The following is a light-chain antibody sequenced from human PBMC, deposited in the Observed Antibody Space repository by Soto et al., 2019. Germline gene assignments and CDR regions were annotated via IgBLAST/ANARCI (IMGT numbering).Light chain of an antibody. Sequence: QMSQSPSSQSSSLGDRGTITFPATQDISHYLNWYQQKPGKALKLLIYDASNLHPGVPSRFRGSGSGTEFSFNITSLQPEDVATYYCQQYDDLPITFGQGTRLEI. V-gene: IGKV1-33*01. CDR1: QDISHY. CDR3: QQYDDLPIT. CDR2: DAS. J-gene: IGKJ5*01.